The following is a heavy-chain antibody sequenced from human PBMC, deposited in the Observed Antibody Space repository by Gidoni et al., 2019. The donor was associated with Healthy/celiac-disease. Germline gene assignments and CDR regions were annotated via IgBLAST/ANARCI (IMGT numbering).Heavy chain of an antibody. CDR3: ARQFHYYDSSGYYLDY. CDR1: GYSFTSYW. V-gene: IGHV5-10-1*03. J-gene: IGHJ4*02. CDR2: IDPSDSYT. D-gene: IGHD3-22*01. Sequence: EVQLVQSGAEVKKPGESLRISCKGSGYSFTSYWISRVRQMPGKGLEWMGRIDPSDSYTNYSPSFQGHVTISADKSISTAYLQWSSLKASDTAMYYCARQFHYYDSSGYYLDYWGQGTLVTVSS.